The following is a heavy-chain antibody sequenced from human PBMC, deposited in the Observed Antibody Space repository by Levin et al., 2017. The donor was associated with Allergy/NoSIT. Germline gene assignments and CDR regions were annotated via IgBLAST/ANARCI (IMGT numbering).Heavy chain of an antibody. J-gene: IGHJ4*02. V-gene: IGHV3-23*01. CDR2: ISGSGGFT. Sequence: GESLKISCAASGFTFSSYAMSWVRQAPGKGLEWVSAISGSGGFTYYPDSVKGRFTISRDNSKNTLYLQMNSLRAEDTAVYYCAKVSSSWYYFDYWGQGTLVTVSS. CDR3: AKVSSSWYYFDY. D-gene: IGHD6-13*01. CDR1: GFTFSSYA.